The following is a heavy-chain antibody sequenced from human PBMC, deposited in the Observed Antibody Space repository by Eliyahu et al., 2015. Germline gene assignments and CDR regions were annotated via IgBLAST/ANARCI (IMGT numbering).Heavy chain of an antibody. CDR3: ARDRVYDYVWGSSFGY. D-gene: IGHD3-16*01. CDR2: ISGNNGDT. Sequence: QVQLVQSGAEVKKPGASVKVSCKASGYTLTDNGITWVRQAPGQGLEWMGWISGNNGDTKYAQKLQGRVTMTTDTSTNTAYMELRSLRSDDTAVYYCARDRVYDYVWGSSFGYWGQGTLVTVSS. CDR1: GYTLTDNG. V-gene: IGHV1-18*04. J-gene: IGHJ4*02.